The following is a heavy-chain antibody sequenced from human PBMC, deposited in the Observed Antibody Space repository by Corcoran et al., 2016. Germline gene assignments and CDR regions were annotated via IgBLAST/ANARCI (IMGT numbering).Heavy chain of an antibody. J-gene: IGHJ6*02. D-gene: IGHD3-3*01. CDR1: GGTFSSYA. Sequence: QVQLVQSGAEVKKPGSSVKVSCKASGGTFSSYAISWVRQAPGQGLEWMGGIIPIFGTANYAQKFQGRVTITADKSTSTAYMELSSLRSEDTAVYYCARGGYGLRFLEWLDGMDVWGQGTTVTVSS. CDR2: IIPIFGTA. CDR3: ARGGYGLRFLEWLDGMDV. V-gene: IGHV1-69*06.